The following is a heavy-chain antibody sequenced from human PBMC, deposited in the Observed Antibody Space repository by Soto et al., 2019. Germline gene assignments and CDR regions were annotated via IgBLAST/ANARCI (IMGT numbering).Heavy chain of an antibody. Sequence: SETLSRTWIVSGVSIGSHFWSWIRQAPGKGPELVGYIYHTVNTNYNPALKSRVTISMDTSENQLSLQLSSVTAADTAVYYCARLQYTVVTALDIWGQGTMVTVSS. V-gene: IGHV4-59*11. CDR1: GVSIGSHF. CDR2: IYHTVNT. D-gene: IGHD2-15*01. J-gene: IGHJ3*02. CDR3: ARLQYTVVTALDI.